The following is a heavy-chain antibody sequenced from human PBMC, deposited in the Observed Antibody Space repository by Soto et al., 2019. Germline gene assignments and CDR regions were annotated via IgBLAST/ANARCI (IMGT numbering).Heavy chain of an antibody. CDR2: IYAGGTT. CDR3: ARGLHSESMYLSLAAY. D-gene: IGHD2-2*01. CDR1: GFPVSRNY. Sequence: EVQLVESGGGLVQPGGSLSPSFTGSGFPVSRNYMTCLRKPPGKGPEWAPVIYAGGTTYYADSVKARFMISRAISSNTLSLQMDNLRVEDTAVYYCARGLHSESMYLSLAAYWGQGIVVAVSS. J-gene: IGHJ4*02. V-gene: IGHV3-66*01.